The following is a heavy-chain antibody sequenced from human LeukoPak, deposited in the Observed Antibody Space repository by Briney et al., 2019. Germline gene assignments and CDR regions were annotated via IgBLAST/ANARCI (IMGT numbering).Heavy chain of an antibody. CDR3: ARGDRGYSYGY. CDR2: ISSSSTI. V-gene: IGHV3-48*01. CDR1: GFTFSSYS. D-gene: IGHD5-18*01. J-gene: IGHJ4*02. Sequence: GGSLRLSCAASGFTFSSYSMNWVRQAPGKGLEWVSYISSSSTIYYADSVKGRFTISRDNAKNSLYLQMNSLRAEDTAVYYCARGDRGYSYGYWGQGTLVTVSS.